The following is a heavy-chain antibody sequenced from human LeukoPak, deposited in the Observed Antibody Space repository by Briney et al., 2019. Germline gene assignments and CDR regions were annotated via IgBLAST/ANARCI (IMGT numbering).Heavy chain of an antibody. D-gene: IGHD3-22*01. V-gene: IGHV4-31*03. CDR3: ARDSHYYDSSGYSDAFDI. CDR1: GGSISSGGYY. J-gene: IGHJ3*02. CDR2: IYYSGST. Sequence: PSETLSLTCTVSGGSISSGGYYWSWIRQHPGKGLEWIGYIYYSGSTYYNPSLKSRVTISVDTSKNQFSLKLSSVTAADTAVYYCARDSHYYDSSGYSDAFDIWGQGTMVTVSS.